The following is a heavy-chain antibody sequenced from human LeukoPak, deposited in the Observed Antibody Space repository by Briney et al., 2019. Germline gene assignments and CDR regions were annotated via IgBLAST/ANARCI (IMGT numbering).Heavy chain of an antibody. CDR3: ARLSSGWYNWFDP. J-gene: IGHJ5*02. CDR1: GFTSSSYE. D-gene: IGHD6-19*01. CDR2: ISSSGGSI. Sequence: AGGSLRLSCAAPGFTSSSYEMNWVRKAPGKGLGWVSYISSSGGSIYYADSVKGRFTISRDNAKNSLYLQMNSLRAEDTAVYYCARLSSGWYNWFDPWGQGTLVTVSS. V-gene: IGHV3-48*03.